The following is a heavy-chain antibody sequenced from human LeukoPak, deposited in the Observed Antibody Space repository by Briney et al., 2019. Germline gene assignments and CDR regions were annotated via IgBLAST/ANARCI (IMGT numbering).Heavy chain of an antibody. CDR2: IKGDGSHT. CDR3: VRDWDHFDFDS. D-gene: IGHD3-9*01. CDR1: GFTFSNYW. J-gene: IGHJ5*01. V-gene: IGHV3-74*01. Sequence: PGGSLRLSCAASGFTFSNYWMHCVRQAPGKGLVWVSRIKGDGSHTIYADSVKGRFTISRDNAKNTLYLQMRSLRAEDTAVYYCVRDWDHFDFDSWGQGTLVTVSS.